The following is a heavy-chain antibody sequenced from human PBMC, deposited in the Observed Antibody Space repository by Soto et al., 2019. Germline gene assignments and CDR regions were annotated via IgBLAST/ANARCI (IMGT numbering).Heavy chain of an antibody. D-gene: IGHD3-22*01. CDR1: GDTFSTYS. CDR2: IIPILGTP. Sequence: SVKVSCKVSGDTFSTYSISWVRQAPGQGLEWLGGIIPILGTPSYAQRFQDRVTITADKSTSTAYMELSSLRSEDTAVYYCARERSRYDRSGYYRPDSWGQGVLVTVSS. J-gene: IGHJ4*02. V-gene: IGHV1-69*08. CDR3: ARERSRYDRSGYYRPDS.